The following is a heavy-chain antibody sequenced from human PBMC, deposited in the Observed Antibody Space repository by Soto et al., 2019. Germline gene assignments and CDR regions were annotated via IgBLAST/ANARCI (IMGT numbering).Heavy chain of an antibody. J-gene: IGHJ5*02. CDR2: IYHSGNT. CDR3: ARDQLEGNWFDP. CDR1: GGSISSGGYS. Sequence: QLQLQESGSGLVRPSQTLSLTCAVSGGSISSGGYSWNWIRQPPGKGLEWIGYIYHSGNTLYNPSLKSRVTISVDKSKNQFSLKLSSVPAADTAVYYCARDQLEGNWFDPWGQGTLVTVSS. D-gene: IGHD1-1*01. V-gene: IGHV4-30-2*01.